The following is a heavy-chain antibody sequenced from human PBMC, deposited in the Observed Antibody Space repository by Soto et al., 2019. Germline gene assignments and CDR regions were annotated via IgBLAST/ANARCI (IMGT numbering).Heavy chain of an antibody. Sequence: TLSLTCVISGDSVSSNSAAWNWIRQSPSRGLEWLGRTYYRSRWYNDYAVSVRSRITVNADTSKNQFSLHLNSVTPEDTAVYYWAEIIPPQGYYRAVGDKGPTVPVPS. CDR1: GDSVSSNSAA. D-gene: IGHD2-21*01. J-gene: IGHJ6*03. V-gene: IGHV6-1*01. CDR3: AEIIPPQGYYRAV. CDR2: TYYRSRWYN.